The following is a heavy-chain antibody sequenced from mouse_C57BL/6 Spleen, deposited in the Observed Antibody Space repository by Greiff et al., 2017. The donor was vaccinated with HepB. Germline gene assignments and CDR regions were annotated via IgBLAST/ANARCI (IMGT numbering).Heavy chain of an antibody. CDR2: INPSSGYT. J-gene: IGHJ1*03. CDR3: ARYYGSSYWYFDV. Sequence: VQLQQSGAQLAKPGASVKLSCKASGYTFTSYWMHWVKQRPGQGLEWIGYINPSSGYTKYNQKFKDKATLTADKSSSTAYMQLSSLTYEDSAVYYCARYYGSSYWYFDVWGTGTTVTVSS. D-gene: IGHD1-1*01. V-gene: IGHV1-7*01. CDR1: GYTFTSYW.